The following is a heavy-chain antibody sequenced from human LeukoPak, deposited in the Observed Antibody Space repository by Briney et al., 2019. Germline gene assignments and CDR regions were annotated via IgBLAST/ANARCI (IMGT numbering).Heavy chain of an antibody. CDR1: GFIFSSYW. J-gene: IGHJ4*02. V-gene: IGHV3-7*01. CDR3: ARAYFDS. Sequence: GGSLRLSCAASGFIFSSYWMSWVRQAPGKGLEWVANIKQDGSQKYYVDSVKGRFTISRDNAKNSLYLQMNSLRAEDTAVYYCARAYFDSWGQGTLVTVSS. CDR2: IKQDGSQK.